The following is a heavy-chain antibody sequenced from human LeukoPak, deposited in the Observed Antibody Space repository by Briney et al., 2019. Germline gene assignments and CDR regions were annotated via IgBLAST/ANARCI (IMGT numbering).Heavy chain of an antibody. CDR3: ARVRDYYDSSGYYLYYYYMDV. V-gene: IGHV3-7*01. Sequence: GGSLRLSCAASGFTFSSYWMSWVRQAPGKGLEWVANIKQDGSEKYYVDSVKGRFTISRDNAKNSLYLQMNSLRAEDTAVYYCARVRDYYDSSGYYLYYYYMDVWGKGTTVTVSS. CDR1: GFTFSSYW. CDR2: IKQDGSEK. D-gene: IGHD3-22*01. J-gene: IGHJ6*03.